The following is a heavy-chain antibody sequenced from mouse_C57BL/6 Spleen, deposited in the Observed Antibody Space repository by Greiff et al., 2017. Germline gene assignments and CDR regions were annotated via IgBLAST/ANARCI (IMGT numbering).Heavy chain of an antibody. V-gene: IGHV5-17*01. D-gene: IGHD2-1*01. CDR2: ISSGSSTI. CDR1: GFTFSDSG. J-gene: IGHJ4*01. Sequence: EVQLKESGGGLVKPGGSLKLSCAASGFTFSDSGMHWVRQAPEKGLEWVAYISSGSSTIYYADTVTGRFTISRDNAKNTLFLQMTSLRSEDTAIYYCATIYYCNYYWGQGTSVTVSS. CDR3: ATIYYCNYY.